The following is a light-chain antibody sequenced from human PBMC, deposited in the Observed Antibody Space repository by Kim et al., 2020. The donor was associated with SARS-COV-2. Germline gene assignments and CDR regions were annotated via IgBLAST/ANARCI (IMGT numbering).Light chain of an antibody. V-gene: IGKV3-15*01. J-gene: IGKJ4*01. Sequence: EIVMTQSPATLSMSPGERATLSCRTSQSVSSNLAWYQQKPGQAPRLLIYDASTRGTGIPARFSGSGSGTQFTLTISSLQSEDFAVYYCHQYNNWPLTFGGGTKVDIK. CDR1: QSVSSN. CDR3: HQYNNWPLT. CDR2: DAS.